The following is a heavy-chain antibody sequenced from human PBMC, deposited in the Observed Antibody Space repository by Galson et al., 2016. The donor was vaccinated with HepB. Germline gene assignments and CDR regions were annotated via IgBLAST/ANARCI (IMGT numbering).Heavy chain of an antibody. D-gene: IGHD2-15*01. CDR3: ARDTKGRVEVVVAANYCYYYGMDV. V-gene: IGHV3-33*01. CDR2: IWYDGSNK. J-gene: IGHJ6*02. Sequence: SLRLSCAASGFTFSSYGMHWVRQAPGKGLEWVAVIWYDGSNKYYADSVKGRFTISRDNSKNTLYLQMNSLRAEDTAVYYCARDTKGRVEVVVAANYCYYYGMDVWGQGTTVTVSS. CDR1: GFTFSSYG.